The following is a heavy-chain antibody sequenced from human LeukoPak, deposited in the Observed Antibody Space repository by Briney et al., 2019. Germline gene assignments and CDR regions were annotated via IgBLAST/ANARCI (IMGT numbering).Heavy chain of an antibody. D-gene: IGHD5-18*01. V-gene: IGHV4-34*01. CDR2: INHSGST. J-gene: IGHJ4*02. Sequence: PSETLSLTCAVYGGSFSGYYWSWIRQPPGKGLEWIGEINHSGSTNYNPSLKSRVTISVDTSKNQFSLKLSSVTAADTAVYYCARSRDTAMIFDYWGQGTLVTVSS. CDR1: GGSFSGYY. CDR3: ARSRDTAMIFDY.